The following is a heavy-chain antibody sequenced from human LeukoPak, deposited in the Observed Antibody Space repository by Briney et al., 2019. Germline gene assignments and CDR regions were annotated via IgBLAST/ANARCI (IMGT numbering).Heavy chain of an antibody. CDR2: IYYSGST. Sequence: SQTLSLTCTVSGGSISSGGYYWSWIRQHPGKGLEWIGYIYYSGSTYYNPSLKSRVTISVDTSKNQFSLKLSSVTAADTAVYYCARTYDSSGYYWYYFDYWGQGTLVTVSS. CDR3: ARTYDSSGYYWYYFDY. CDR1: GGSISSGGYY. J-gene: IGHJ4*02. D-gene: IGHD3-22*01. V-gene: IGHV4-31*03.